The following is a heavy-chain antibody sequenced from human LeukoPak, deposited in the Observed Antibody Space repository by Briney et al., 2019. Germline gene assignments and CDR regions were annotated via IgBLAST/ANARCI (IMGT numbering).Heavy chain of an antibody. Sequence: PGGSLRLSCAASGFTFSSYSMNWVRQAPGKGLEWVSVITGSGGNTYYADSVKGRFTISKDNSKNTVYLQMSSLSVDDTAVYYCAKAASSSWPSYYYGMDVWGQGTTVTVSS. CDR1: GFTFSSYS. CDR2: ITGSGGNT. D-gene: IGHD6-13*01. J-gene: IGHJ6*02. CDR3: AKAASSSWPSYYYGMDV. V-gene: IGHV3-23*01.